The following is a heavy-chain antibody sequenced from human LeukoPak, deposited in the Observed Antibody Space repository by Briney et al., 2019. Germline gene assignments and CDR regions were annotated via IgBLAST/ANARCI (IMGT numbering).Heavy chain of an antibody. CDR1: GGSFSGYY. V-gene: IGHV4-34*01. CDR2: INHSGST. D-gene: IGHD6-13*01. Sequence: SETLPLTCAVYGGSFSGYYWSWIRQPPGKGLEWIGEINHSGSTNYNPSLKSRVTISVDTSKNQFSLKLSSVTAADTAVYYCARGRQLVLYYYGMDVWGQGTTVTVSS. J-gene: IGHJ6*02. CDR3: ARGRQLVLYYYGMDV.